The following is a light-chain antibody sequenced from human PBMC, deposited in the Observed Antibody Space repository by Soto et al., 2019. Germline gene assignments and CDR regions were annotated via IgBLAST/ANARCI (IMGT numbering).Light chain of an antibody. J-gene: IGKJ2*01. Sequence: DIQMTQSPSTLSASVGDRVTITCRASQTINSKLAWYQKKPGQAPKLLIFDGYNLESGVPSRFSGSGSGTEFTLSIGSLQLDDFATYYCQQYETYFRYTFGQGTKLDIK. CDR3: QQYETYFRYT. CDR2: DGY. CDR1: QTINSK. V-gene: IGKV1-5*01.